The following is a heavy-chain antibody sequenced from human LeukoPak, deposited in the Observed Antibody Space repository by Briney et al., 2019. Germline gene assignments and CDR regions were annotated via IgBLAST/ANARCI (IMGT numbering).Heavy chain of an antibody. CDR3: ARYGLHYYFDL. CDR2: IRYSGSS. CDR1: GGSISTYY. D-gene: IGHD3-10*01. J-gene: IGHJ2*01. Sequence: SETLSLTCTVFGGSISTYYWSWIRQPPGKRLEWIGYIRYSGSSNYNPSLKSRLTISVDTSKNQFSLRLSSVTAADTAVYFCARYGLHYYFDLWGRGTLVTVSS. V-gene: IGHV4-59*01.